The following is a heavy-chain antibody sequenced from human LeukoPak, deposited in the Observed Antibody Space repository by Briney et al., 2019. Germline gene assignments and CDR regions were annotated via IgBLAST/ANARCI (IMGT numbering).Heavy chain of an antibody. CDR3: AKALDCSGGSCYFFDFDY. V-gene: IGHV3-23*01. CDR2: ISGSGGST. D-gene: IGHD2-15*01. J-gene: IGHJ4*02. CDR1: GFTFSSYA. Sequence: GGSLRLSCAASGFTFSSYAMSWVRQAPGKGLEWVSAISGSGGSTYYADSVKGRFTISRDNSKNTLYLQMNSLRAEDTAVYYCAKALDCSGGSCYFFDFDYWGQGTLSPSPQ.